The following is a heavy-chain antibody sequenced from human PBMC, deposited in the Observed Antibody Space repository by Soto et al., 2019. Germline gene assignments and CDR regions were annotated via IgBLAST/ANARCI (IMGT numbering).Heavy chain of an antibody. CDR3: TTPHSYCSSTSCYKYYYYGMDV. Sequence: GGSLRLSCAASGFTFSNAWMSWVRQAPGKGLEWVGRIKSKTDGGTTDYAAPVKGRFTISRDDSKNTLYLQMNSLRTEDTAVYYCTTPHSYCSSTSCYKYYYYGMDVWGQGTTVTVSS. V-gene: IGHV3-15*01. D-gene: IGHD2-2*02. CDR1: GFTFSNAW. CDR2: IKSKTDGGTT. J-gene: IGHJ6*02.